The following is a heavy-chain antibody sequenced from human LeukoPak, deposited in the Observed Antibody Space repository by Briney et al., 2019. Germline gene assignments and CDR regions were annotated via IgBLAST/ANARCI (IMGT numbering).Heavy chain of an antibody. CDR2: ISGSGGST. Sequence: PGGSLRLSCAASGFTFSSYAMSWVRQAPGKGLDWVSGISGSGGSTYYADSVKGRFTISRDNSKNTLYLQMNSLRAEDTAIYYCAKEGGYCSSTSCYRRYYFDYWGQGTLVTVSS. CDR3: AKEGGYCSSTSCYRRYYFDY. V-gene: IGHV3-23*01. CDR1: GFTFSSYA. D-gene: IGHD2-2*01. J-gene: IGHJ4*02.